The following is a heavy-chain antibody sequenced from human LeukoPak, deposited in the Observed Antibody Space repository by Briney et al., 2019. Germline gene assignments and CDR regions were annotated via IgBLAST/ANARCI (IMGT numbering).Heavy chain of an antibody. CDR1: GDSVSSNSAA. V-gene: IGHV6-1*01. CDR2: TYYRSKWYN. CDR3: ARTARGQQLVRGDFDY. J-gene: IGHJ4*02. D-gene: IGHD6-13*01. Sequence: SQTLSLTCAISGDSVSSNSAAWNWIRQSPSRGLEWLGRTYYRSKWYNDYAVSVKSRITINPDTSKNQFSLQLNSVTPEDTAVYYCARTARGQQLVRGDFDYWGQGTLVTVSS.